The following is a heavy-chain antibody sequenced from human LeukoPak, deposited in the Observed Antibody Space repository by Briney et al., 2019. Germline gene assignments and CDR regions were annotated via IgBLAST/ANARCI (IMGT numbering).Heavy chain of an antibody. CDR3: ARHVWEPSAYYYGMDV. CDR2: IYPGDSDT. V-gene: IGHV5-51*01. Sequence: GESLKISCKGSGYSFTSYWIGWVRQMPGKGLEWLGIIYPGDSDTRYSPSFQGQVTISADKSISTAYLQWSSLKASDTAMYYCARHVWEPSAYYYGMDVWGQGTTVTVSS. D-gene: IGHD1-14*01. J-gene: IGHJ6*02. CDR1: GYSFTSYW.